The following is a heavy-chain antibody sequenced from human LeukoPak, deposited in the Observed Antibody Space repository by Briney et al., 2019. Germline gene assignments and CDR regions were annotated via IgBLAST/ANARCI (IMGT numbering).Heavy chain of an antibody. CDR3: ARRGASSAKGYFDY. V-gene: IGHV4-61*02. D-gene: IGHD2-2*01. CDR2: IYTSGST. J-gene: IGHJ4*02. Sequence: SETLSLTCTVSGGSISSGSYYWSWIRQPAGKGLEWIGRIYTSGSTNYNPSLKSRVTISVDTSKNQFSLKLSSVTAADAAVYYCARRGASSAKGYFDYWGQGTLVTVSS. CDR1: GGSISSGSYY.